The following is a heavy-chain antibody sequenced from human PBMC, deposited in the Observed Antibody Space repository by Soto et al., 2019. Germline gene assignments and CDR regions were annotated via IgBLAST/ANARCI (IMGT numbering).Heavy chain of an antibody. CDR1: CGSISSYY. D-gene: IGHD5-12*01. V-gene: IGHV4-59*01. J-gene: IGHJ3*02. CDR2: IYYSGST. CDR3: ARASGYDLPDAFDI. Sequence: SETLSLTCTVSCGSISSYYWSWIRQPPGKGLEWIGYIYYSGSTNYNPSLKSRVTISVDTSKNQFSLKLSSVTAADTAVYYCARASGYDLPDAFDIWGQGTMVTVS.